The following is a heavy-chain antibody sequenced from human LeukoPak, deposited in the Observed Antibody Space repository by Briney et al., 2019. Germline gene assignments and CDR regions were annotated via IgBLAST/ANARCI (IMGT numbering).Heavy chain of an antibody. J-gene: IGHJ5*01. CDR2: IYHSGST. CDR3: ARLATPSTMAARGRSWFES. Sequence: SETLSLTCTVSGYSISSAYYWGWIRQPPGKGLEWIGSIYHSGSTYYNPSLKSRVTISVDTSKNQFSLKLSSVTAADTAVYYCARLATPSTMAARGRSWFESWGQGTLVTVSS. V-gene: IGHV4-38-2*02. CDR1: GYSISSAYY. D-gene: IGHD6-6*01.